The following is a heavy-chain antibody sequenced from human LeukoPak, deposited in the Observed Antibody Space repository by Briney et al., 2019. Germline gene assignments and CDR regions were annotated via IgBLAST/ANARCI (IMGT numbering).Heavy chain of an antibody. V-gene: IGHV3-7*01. CDR1: GFTFSSYA. CDR3: AREDGYCSGGNCYSYFDS. Sequence: GGSLRLSCAASGFTFSSYAMNWVRQAPGKGLEWVAYIKKTGSETYYVDSVKGRFTITRDNTRNSLFLQMYSLRAEDTAVYFCAREDGYCSGGNCYSYFDSWGQGTLVTVSS. D-gene: IGHD2-15*01. CDR2: IKKTGSET. J-gene: IGHJ4*02.